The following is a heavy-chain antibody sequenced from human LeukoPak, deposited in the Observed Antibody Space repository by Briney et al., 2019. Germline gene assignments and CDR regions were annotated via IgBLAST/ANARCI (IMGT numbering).Heavy chain of an antibody. Sequence: GGSLRLSCAASGFTFSNYAMSWVRQAPGKGLEWVSAITGSGGNTYYADSVKGRFTISRDNSKNTLYLQMNSLRAEDTAVYYCAKAESGSYSSPFDYWGQGTLVTVSS. CDR3: AKAESGSYSSPFDY. V-gene: IGHV3-23*01. D-gene: IGHD1-26*01. CDR2: ITGSGGNT. J-gene: IGHJ4*02. CDR1: GFTFSNYA.